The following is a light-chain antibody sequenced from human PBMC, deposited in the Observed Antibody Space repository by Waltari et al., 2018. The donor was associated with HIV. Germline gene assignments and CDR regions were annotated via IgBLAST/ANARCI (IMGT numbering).Light chain of an antibody. J-gene: IGLJ2*01. CDR3: QVWDSSSDHPRVV. CDR1: SIGSKS. V-gene: IGLV3-21*02. CDR2: DNG. Sequence: SDVLTQPPSVSVAPGQTDRIPCGGNSIGSKSVHWYQQRPGQAPVLVVFDNGGRPSGIPERFSGSKSWNTATLTMSRVEAGDEADFYCQVWDSSSDHPRVVFGGGTKVTVL.